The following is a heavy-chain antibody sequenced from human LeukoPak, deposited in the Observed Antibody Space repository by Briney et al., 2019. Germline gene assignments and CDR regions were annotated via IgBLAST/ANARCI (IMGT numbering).Heavy chain of an antibody. CDR1: GYTFNGYG. CDR3: ARVYYDCDSRGVVDY. Sequence: ASVKVSCKASGYTFNGYGISWVRQAPGQGLEWIGWISAYNGNTNYAQKLKAGVTRTTDTATSTAYMELRSLGADDTAVYYCARVYYDCDSRGVVDYWGQGTLVTVSS. J-gene: IGHJ4*02. CDR2: ISAYNGNT. V-gene: IGHV1-18*01. D-gene: IGHD3-22*01.